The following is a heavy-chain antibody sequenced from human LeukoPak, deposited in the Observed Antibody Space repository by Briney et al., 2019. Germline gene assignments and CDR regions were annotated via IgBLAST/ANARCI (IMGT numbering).Heavy chain of an antibody. J-gene: IGHJ2*01. Sequence: PSETVSLTCTASGGSFSGILFFWGWMGPRPGLELMWIGTTHYTGETHYNPSLKSRDTVSLDTSRNQFSLRLTSVTAAETAIYYCARQRGAGNWYFDLWGRGTLVTVSS. CDR3: ARQRGAGNWYFDL. CDR2: THYTGET. V-gene: IGHV4-39*01. CDR1: GGSFSGILFF. D-gene: IGHD3-10*01.